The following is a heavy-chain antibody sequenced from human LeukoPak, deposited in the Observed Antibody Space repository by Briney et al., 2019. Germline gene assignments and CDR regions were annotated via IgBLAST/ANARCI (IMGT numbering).Heavy chain of an antibody. CDR3: ARGVPNCSRTSCYFNY. Sequence: SETLSLTCTVSGDSISSYSWSWIRQPPGKGLEWIGYLHYSGVTSYNPSLKSRVTISAETSRNQFSLKLTSVTAADTAVYYCARGVPNCSRTSCYFNYWGQGTLVTVSS. CDR2: LHYSGVT. CDR1: GDSISSYS. V-gene: IGHV4-59*01. J-gene: IGHJ4*02. D-gene: IGHD2-2*01.